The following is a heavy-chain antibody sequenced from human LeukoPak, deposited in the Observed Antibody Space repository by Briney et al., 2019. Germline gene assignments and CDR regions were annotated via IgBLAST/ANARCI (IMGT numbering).Heavy chain of an antibody. Sequence: GGSLRLSCAASGFIFSSLGMHWVRQAPGKGLEWVAFIRYDGSNKYYADSVKGRFTISRDNSKNTLYLQMNSLRAEDTAVYYCAKPGQMMTTVTTFLDYWGQGTLVTVSS. V-gene: IGHV3-30*02. CDR3: AKPGQMMTTVTTFLDY. CDR2: IRYDGSNK. CDR1: GFIFSSLG. J-gene: IGHJ4*02. D-gene: IGHD4-11*01.